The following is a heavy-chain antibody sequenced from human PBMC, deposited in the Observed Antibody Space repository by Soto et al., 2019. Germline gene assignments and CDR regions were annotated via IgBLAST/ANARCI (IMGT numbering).Heavy chain of an antibody. CDR1: GFSFEDYA. J-gene: IGHJ6*02. V-gene: IGHV3-9*01. Sequence: EVQLVESGGGLVQPGRSLRLSCGASGFSFEDYAMHWVRQVPGKGLEWVAGISWNRRIIGYADSVKGRFTISRDNGKNSLYLEMNGLRVEDTALYYCAKGFARYFDSSGLGVWGQGTTVTVSS. D-gene: IGHD3-22*01. CDR3: AKGFARYFDSSGLGV. CDR2: ISWNRRII.